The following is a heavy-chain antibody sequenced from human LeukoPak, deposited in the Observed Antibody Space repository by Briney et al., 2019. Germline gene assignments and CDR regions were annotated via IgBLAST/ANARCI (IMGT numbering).Heavy chain of an antibody. CDR3: ARLDSSGYYHYFDY. CDR1: GGSISSGGYS. D-gene: IGHD3-22*01. Sequence: PSETLSLTCAVSGGSISSGGYSWSWIRQPPGKGLEWIGYIYHSGSTYYNPSLKSRVTISVDRSKNQFSLKLSSVTAADTAVYYCARLDSSGYYHYFDYWGQGTLVTVSS. V-gene: IGHV4-30-2*01. J-gene: IGHJ4*02. CDR2: IYHSGST.